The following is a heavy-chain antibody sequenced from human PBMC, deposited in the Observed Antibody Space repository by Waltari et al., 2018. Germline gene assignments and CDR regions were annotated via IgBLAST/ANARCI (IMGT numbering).Heavy chain of an antibody. V-gene: IGHV1-3*01. CDR3: ARDKAVAGTYGGLFDY. CDR1: GYTFTSYA. CDR2: INAGNGNT. Sequence: QVQLVQSGAEVKKPGASVKVSCKASGYTFTSYAMLWVRQAPGQRLEWMGWINAGNGNTKYSQKFQGRVTITRDTSASTAYMELSSLRSEDTAVYYCARDKAVAGTYGGLFDYWGQGTLVTVSS. J-gene: IGHJ4*02. D-gene: IGHD6-19*01.